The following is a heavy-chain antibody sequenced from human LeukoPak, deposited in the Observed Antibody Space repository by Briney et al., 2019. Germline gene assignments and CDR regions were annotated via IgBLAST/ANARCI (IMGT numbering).Heavy chain of an antibody. D-gene: IGHD2-2*01. Sequence: GWSLRLSCAASGFTFSSYWMSWVRQAPGKRLEWVANIKQDGSEKYYVDSVKGRFTISRDNAKNSLYLQMNSLRAKDTAVYSCARISDIVVVPAANAFDIWGQGTMVTVSS. CDR1: GFTFSSYW. V-gene: IGHV3-7*03. J-gene: IGHJ3*02. CDR3: ARISDIVVVPAANAFDI. CDR2: IKQDGSEK.